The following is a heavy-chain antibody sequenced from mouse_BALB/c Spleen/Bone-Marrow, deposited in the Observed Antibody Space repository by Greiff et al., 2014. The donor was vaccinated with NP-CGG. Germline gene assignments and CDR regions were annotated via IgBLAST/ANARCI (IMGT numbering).Heavy chain of an antibody. D-gene: IGHD1-1*01. V-gene: IGHV1-82*01. Sequence: QVTLKESGPELVKPGASVKISCTGSGYAFSSSWMNWVKQRPGQGLEWIGRIYPGDGDTNSNGRFKGKATLTADRSSNTAYMQLSSLTSVDSAVYFCARSAYYGSSYGAMDYWGQGTSVTVSS. CDR1: GYAFSSSW. CDR2: IYPGDGDT. CDR3: ARSAYYGSSYGAMDY. J-gene: IGHJ4*01.